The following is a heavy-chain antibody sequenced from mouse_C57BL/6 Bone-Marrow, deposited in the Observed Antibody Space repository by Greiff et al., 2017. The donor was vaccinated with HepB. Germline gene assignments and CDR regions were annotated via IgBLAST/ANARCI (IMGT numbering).Heavy chain of an antibody. Sequence: AGGGVDFSRYWMSWVRRAPGKGLEWIGEINPDSNTINYAPSLKDKFIISRDNAKNTLYLQMSKVRSEDTALYYCARDYYGSRDRGWFAYWGQGTLVTVSA. CDR3: ARDYYGSRDRGWFAY. D-gene: IGHD1-1*01. CDR1: GVDFSRYW. CDR2: INPDSNTI. J-gene: IGHJ3*01. V-gene: IGHV4-1*01.